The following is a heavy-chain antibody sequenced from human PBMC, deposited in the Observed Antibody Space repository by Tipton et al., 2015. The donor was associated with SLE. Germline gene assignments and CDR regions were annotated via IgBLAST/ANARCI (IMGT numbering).Heavy chain of an antibody. CDR1: GFRFSSQW. CDR2: IDGDGTST. V-gene: IGHV3-74*01. D-gene: IGHD6-19*01. J-gene: IGHJ4*02. CDR3: ARAVADWGWLVVY. Sequence: SLRLSCEGSGFRFSSQWMHWVRQVPGKGFVWVSGIDGDGTSTYYADSVRGRFTISRDNTKKTLYLQMNSLRAEDTAVYYCARAVADWGWLVVYWGRGTQVTVSS.